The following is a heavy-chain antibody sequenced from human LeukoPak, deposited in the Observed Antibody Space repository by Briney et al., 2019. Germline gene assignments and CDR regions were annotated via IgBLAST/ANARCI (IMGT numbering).Heavy chain of an antibody. D-gene: IGHD2-15*01. V-gene: IGHV3-66*01. J-gene: IGHJ4*02. CDR1: EFTVSGDY. CDR2: IYTCGFT. CDR3: ARGARGKSLSYCSGGSAFDS. Sequence: GGSLRLSCAASEFTVSGDYMTWVRQAPGKGLEWLSVIYTCGFTYYAESVKGRFTVSRDSSRNTLYLQMDNLRPEDTAVYYCARGARGKSLSYCSGGSAFDSWGQGAPVTVSS.